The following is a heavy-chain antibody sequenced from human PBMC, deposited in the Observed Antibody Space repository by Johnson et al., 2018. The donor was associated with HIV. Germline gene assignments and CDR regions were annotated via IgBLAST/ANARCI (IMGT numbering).Heavy chain of an antibody. CDR2: TRNKANSYTT. CDR1: GFTFSDHY. Sequence: VQLVESGGGLVQPGGSLRLSCAASGFTFSDHYMDWVRQAPGKGLEWVGRTRNKANSYTTEYAASVKGRFTISRDDSKNTLYLQMNSLRAEDTAVYYCASVPFYLLGRYDSSGYAFDIWGQGTMVTVSS. J-gene: IGHJ3*02. D-gene: IGHD3-22*01. V-gene: IGHV3-72*01. CDR3: ASVPFYLLGRYDSSGYAFDI.